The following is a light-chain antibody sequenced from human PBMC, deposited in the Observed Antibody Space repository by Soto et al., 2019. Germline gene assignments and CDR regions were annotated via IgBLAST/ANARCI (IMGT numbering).Light chain of an antibody. CDR1: QTISSW. CDR3: QYCKSYSGA. J-gene: IGKJ1*01. CDR2: KAS. Sequence: DIQMTQSPSTLSVSVGDSVTITCRASQTISSWFAWYQQKQGKDPKRLFYKASTLKSGVPSWFSGSGSGTVFPLTIRSVHADDFASYCGQYCKSYSGAFGQGTKVELK. V-gene: IGKV1-5*03.